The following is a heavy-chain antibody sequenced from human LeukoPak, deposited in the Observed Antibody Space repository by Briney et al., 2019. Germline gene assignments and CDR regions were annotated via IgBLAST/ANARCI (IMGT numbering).Heavy chain of an antibody. CDR3: ARANYNSGVDY. V-gene: IGHV1-46*01. J-gene: IGHJ4*02. D-gene: IGHD1-20*01. Sequence: ASVKASCKASGYTFTSYYMHWVRQAPGQGLEWMGIINPSGGSTSYAQKFQGRVTMTRDMSTSTVYMELSSLRSEDTAVYYCARANYNSGVDYWGQGTLVTVSS. CDR2: INPSGGST. CDR1: GYTFTSYY.